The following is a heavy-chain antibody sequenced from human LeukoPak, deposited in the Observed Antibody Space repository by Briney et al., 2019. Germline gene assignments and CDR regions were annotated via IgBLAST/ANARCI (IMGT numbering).Heavy chain of an antibody. D-gene: IGHD5-18*01. V-gene: IGHV1-2*06. CDR2: INPNSGGT. Sequence: ASVKVSCKASGYTFTGYYMHWVRQAPGQGLEWMGRINPNSGGTNYAQKFQGRVTMTRDTSISTAYMELSRLRSDDTAVYYCAREGKPRGYSYGLNYWGQGTLVTVSS. J-gene: IGHJ4*02. CDR1: GYTFTGYY. CDR3: AREGKPRGYSYGLNY.